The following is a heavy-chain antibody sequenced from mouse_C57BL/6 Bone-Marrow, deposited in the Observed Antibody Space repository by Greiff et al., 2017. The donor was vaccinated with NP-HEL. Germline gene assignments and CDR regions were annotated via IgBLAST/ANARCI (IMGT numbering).Heavy chain of an antibody. CDR3: ARSGESYYGNYFDY. D-gene: IGHD2-1*01. J-gene: IGHJ2*01. Sequence: VQLQESGAELVKPGASVKISCKASGYAFSSYWMNWVKQRPGKGLEWIGQIYPGAGDTNYNGQFKGQATLTADKSSSTAYMQLNSLTSEDSAVYFCARSGESYYGNYFDYWGQGTTLTVSS. CDR1: GYAFSSYW. V-gene: IGHV1-80*01. CDR2: IYPGAGDT.